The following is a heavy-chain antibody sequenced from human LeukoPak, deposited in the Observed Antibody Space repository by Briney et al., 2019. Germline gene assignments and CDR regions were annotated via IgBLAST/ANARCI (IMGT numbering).Heavy chain of an antibody. CDR3: ARVTSDSSGYVIDY. D-gene: IGHD3-22*01. V-gene: IGHV4-30-4*08. J-gene: IGHJ4*02. CDR1: GGSISSGDYY. Sequence: PSQTLSLTCTVSGGSISSGDYYWSWIRQPPGKGLEWIGYIYYSGSTYYNPSLKSRVTISVDTSKNQFSLKLSSVTAADTAVYYCARVTSDSSGYVIDYWGQGTLVTVSS. CDR2: IYYSGST.